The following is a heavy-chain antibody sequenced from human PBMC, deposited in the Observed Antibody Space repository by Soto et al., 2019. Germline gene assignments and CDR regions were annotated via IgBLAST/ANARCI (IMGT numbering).Heavy chain of an antibody. J-gene: IGHJ4*02. CDR1: GYTFTNYW. CDR3: VRPNFGALTHFDF. CDR2: IFPGDSDT. V-gene: IGHV5-51*01. Sequence: GESLKISCNAIGYTFTNYWIGWVRQTPGKGLEWMGIIFPGDSDTRYNPSFEGQVTVSADESISTAYLQWNTLKASDTAMYYCVRPNFGALTHFDFWGQGTLVTVSS. D-gene: IGHD3-16*01.